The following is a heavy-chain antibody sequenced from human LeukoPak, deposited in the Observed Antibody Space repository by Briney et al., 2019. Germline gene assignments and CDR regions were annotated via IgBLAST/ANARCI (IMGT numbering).Heavy chain of an antibody. CDR3: ARGQYYYDSSNYYSRHDAFDI. V-gene: IGHV1-8*02. D-gene: IGHD3-22*01. Sequence: AASVKVSCKASGYTFTSYDINWVRQATGQGLEWMGWMNPNSGNTGYAQKFQGRVTMTRDTSTSTVYMELSGLRSEDTAVYYCARGQYYYDSSNYYSRHDAFDIWGQGTMVTISS. CDR1: GYTFTSYD. CDR2: MNPNSGNT. J-gene: IGHJ3*02.